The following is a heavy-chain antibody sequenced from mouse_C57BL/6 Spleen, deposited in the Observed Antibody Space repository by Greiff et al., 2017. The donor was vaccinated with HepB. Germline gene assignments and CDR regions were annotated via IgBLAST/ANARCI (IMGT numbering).Heavy chain of an antibody. V-gene: IGHV1-53*01. D-gene: IGHD1-1*01. CDR3: ARDYYGSSYHYFDY. Sequence: VQLQQPGTELVKPGASVKLSCKASGYTFTSYWMHWVKQRPGQGLEWIGNINPSNGGTNYNEKFKSKATLTVDKSSITAYMQLSSLTSEDSEVYYCARDYYGSSYHYFDYWGQGTTLTVSS. J-gene: IGHJ2*01. CDR2: INPSNGGT. CDR1: GYTFTSYW.